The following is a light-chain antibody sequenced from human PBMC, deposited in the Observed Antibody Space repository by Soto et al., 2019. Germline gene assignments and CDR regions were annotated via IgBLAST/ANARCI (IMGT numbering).Light chain of an antibody. CDR2: EVS. J-gene: IGLJ1*01. CDR3: SSYAGSNIFYV. V-gene: IGLV2-8*01. Sequence: QSVVSQPPSPSGAPGQSGTISCAGTRSGFGGYDYVSWYQQHPGNAPKLMIYEVSKRPSGVPDRFSGSKSGNTASLTVSGLQAEDEADYYCSSYAGSNIFYVFGAGTKVTVL. CDR1: RSGFGGYDY.